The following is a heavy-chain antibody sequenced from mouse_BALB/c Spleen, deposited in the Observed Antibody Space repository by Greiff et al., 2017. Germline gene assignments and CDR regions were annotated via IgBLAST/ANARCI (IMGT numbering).Heavy chain of an antibody. Sequence: EVQLQQSGPELVKPGASVKMSCKASGYTFTSYVMHWVKQKPGQGLEWIGSINPYNDGTKYNEKFKGKATLTSNKSSSTAYMELSSLTSEDSAVYSWADYDGDYWGQGTTLTVSA. D-gene: IGHD2-4*01. CDR1: GYTFTSYV. CDR2: INPYNDGT. V-gene: IGHV1-14*01. J-gene: IGHJ2*01. CDR3: ADYDGDY.